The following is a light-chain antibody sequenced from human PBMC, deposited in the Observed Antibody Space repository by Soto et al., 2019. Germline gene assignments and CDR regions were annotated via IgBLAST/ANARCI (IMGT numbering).Light chain of an antibody. V-gene: IGKV1-27*01. J-gene: IGKJ3*01. CDR1: QGIRNF. CDR2: AAS. Sequence: DIQMTQSPTSLSASVGDRVTITCRASQGIRNFVAWYQQKPGKAPKLLIYAASTLQSGVPSRFIGSGAGTDFTLTLNSLQPEDVATYSCQKYRSVTVFGPGTKVEIK. CDR3: QKYRSVTV.